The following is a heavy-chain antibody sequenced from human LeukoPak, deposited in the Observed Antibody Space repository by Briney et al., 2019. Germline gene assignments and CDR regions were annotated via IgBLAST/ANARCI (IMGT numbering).Heavy chain of an antibody. D-gene: IGHD1-26*01. Sequence: ASVKVSCKASGYTFTGYYIHWVRQAPGQGLEWMGWINPNSGGTNYAQKFQGRVTMTRDTSISTAYMELSRLRSDDTAVYYCASLAYSGVGATLIDYYYYGMDVWGQGTTVTVSS. J-gene: IGHJ6*02. CDR3: ASLAYSGVGATLIDYYYYGMDV. V-gene: IGHV1-2*02. CDR1: GYTFTGYY. CDR2: INPNSGGT.